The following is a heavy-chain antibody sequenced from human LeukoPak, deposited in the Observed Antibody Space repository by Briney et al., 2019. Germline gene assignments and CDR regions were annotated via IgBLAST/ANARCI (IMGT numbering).Heavy chain of an antibody. CDR2: IYYTGST. V-gene: IGHV4-31*03. CDR1: GGSISSGGYY. J-gene: IGHJ4*02. CDR3: ARDNEWLDY. D-gene: IGHD6-19*01. Sequence: SETLSLTCTVSGGSISSGGYYWSWIRQHPGKGLEWIGHIYYTGSTYYNPSLKSRVTISSETSKNQFSLKLSTVTAADTAVYYCARDNEWLDYWGQGNLVIVSS.